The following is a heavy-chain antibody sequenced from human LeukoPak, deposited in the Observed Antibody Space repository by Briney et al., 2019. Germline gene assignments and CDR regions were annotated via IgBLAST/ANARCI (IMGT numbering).Heavy chain of an antibody. CDR3: ARTEWLLPRAPAFDI. D-gene: IGHD3-3*01. Sequence: PSETLSLTCTVSGGSISSYYWSWIRQPAGKGLEWIGRIYTSGSTNYNPSLKSRVTMSVVTSKNQFSLKLSSVTAADTAVYYCARTEWLLPRAPAFDIWGQGTMVTVSS. V-gene: IGHV4-4*07. CDR1: GGSISSYY. CDR2: IYTSGST. J-gene: IGHJ3*02.